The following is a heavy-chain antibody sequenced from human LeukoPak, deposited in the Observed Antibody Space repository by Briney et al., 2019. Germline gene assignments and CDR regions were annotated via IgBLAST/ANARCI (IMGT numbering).Heavy chain of an antibody. CDR3: ARTTEAHSWRTRYYDYYMDV. CDR2: IYYSGST. J-gene: IGHJ6*03. Sequence: KPSKTLSLTCTVSGGSISSYYWSWIRQPPGEGLEWIGYIYYSGSTNYNPSLKSRVTISVDTSKNQFSLKLSSVTAADTAVYYCARTTEAHSWRTRYYDYYMDVWGKGTTVTVSS. V-gene: IGHV4-59*01. D-gene: IGHD1-1*01. CDR1: GGSISSYY.